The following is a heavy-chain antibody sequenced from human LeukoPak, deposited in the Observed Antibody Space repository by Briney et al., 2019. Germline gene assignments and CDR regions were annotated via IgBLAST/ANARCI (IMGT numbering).Heavy chain of an antibody. D-gene: IGHD3-10*01. Sequence: ESGPTLVKPTQTLTLTCTFSGFSLSNSGVGVGWIRQPPGKALEWLAVIYWNDDKRYSPVLKSRLTITKDTSKNQVVLTMTNMDPVDTATYYCAHRGDITMVRGVSPIRGWFDPWGQGTLVTVSS. J-gene: IGHJ5*02. CDR1: GFSLSNSGVG. CDR2: IYWNDDK. V-gene: IGHV2-5*01. CDR3: AHRGDITMVRGVSPIRGWFDP.